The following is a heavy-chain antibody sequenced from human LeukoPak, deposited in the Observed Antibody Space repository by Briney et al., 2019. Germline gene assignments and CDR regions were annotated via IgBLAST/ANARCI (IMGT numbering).Heavy chain of an antibody. J-gene: IGHJ4*02. CDR2: ISAYNGNT. D-gene: IGHD3-22*01. CDR1: GYTFTSYG. V-gene: IGHV1-18*01. Sequence: ASVKVSCKASGYTFTSYGISWVRQDPGQGLEWMGWISAYNGNTNYAQKLQGRVTMTTDTSTSTAYMELRSLRSDDTAVYYCARAPAPYYYDSSGLFDYWGQGTLVTVSS. CDR3: ARAPAPYYYDSSGLFDY.